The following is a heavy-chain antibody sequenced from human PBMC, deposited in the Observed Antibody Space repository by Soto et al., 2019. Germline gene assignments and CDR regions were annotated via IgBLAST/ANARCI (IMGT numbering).Heavy chain of an antibody. CDR3: AREVLMGATSPYYYYGMDV. J-gene: IGHJ6*02. Sequence: PGWSLRLACAASGFTFISYSMNWVRQAPGKGLEWVSSISSSSSYIYYADSVKGRFTISRDNAKNSLYLQMNSLRAEDTAVYYCAREVLMGATSPYYYYGMDVWGQGTTVTVSS. V-gene: IGHV3-21*01. D-gene: IGHD1-26*01. CDR2: ISSSSSYI. CDR1: GFTFISYS.